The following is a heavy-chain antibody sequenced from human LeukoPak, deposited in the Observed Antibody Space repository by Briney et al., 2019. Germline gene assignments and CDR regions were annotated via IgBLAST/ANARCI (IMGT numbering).Heavy chain of an antibody. CDR2: IKQDGSEK. CDR1: GFTFSIYW. D-gene: IGHD6-13*01. J-gene: IGHJ4*02. V-gene: IGHV3-7*03. Sequence: PGGSLRLSCAASGFTFSIYWMSWVRQAPGKGLEWVANIKQDGSEKHYVDSVKGRFTISRDNAKNSLFLQMNSLRAEDTAVYYCARDSHPGYSNIWGQGTLVTVSS. CDR3: ARDSHPGYSNI.